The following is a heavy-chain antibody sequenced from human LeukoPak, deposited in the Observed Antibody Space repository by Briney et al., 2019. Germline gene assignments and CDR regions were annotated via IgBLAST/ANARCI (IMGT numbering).Heavy chain of an antibody. CDR2: INPNSGGT. D-gene: IGHD1-26*01. CDR1: GYTFTGCH. Sequence: GASVKVSCKASGYTFTGCHMHWVRQAPGQGLEWMGWINPNSGGTNYAQKFQGRVTMTRDTSINTAYMELSSLRSDDTAVYFCARSLLMATTTYDYWGQGTLVTVSS. J-gene: IGHJ4*02. CDR3: ARSLLMATTTYDY. V-gene: IGHV1-2*02.